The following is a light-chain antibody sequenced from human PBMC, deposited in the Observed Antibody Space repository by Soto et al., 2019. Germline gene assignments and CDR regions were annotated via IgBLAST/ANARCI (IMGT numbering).Light chain of an antibody. Sequence: DIQMTQSPSTLSASVGDRVTITCRASQSISSWLAWYQQKPGKAPKLLIYKASSLEGGVPSRFSGSGSGTEFTLTISSLQPDDFATYYCQQYHSYSLTFGGGTKVDIK. CDR1: QSISSW. CDR3: QQYHSYSLT. J-gene: IGKJ4*01. V-gene: IGKV1-5*03. CDR2: KAS.